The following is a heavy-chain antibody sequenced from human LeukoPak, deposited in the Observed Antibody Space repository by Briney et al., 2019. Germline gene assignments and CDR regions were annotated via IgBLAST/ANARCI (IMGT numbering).Heavy chain of an antibody. CDR2: IYYSGST. D-gene: IGHD3-22*01. CDR1: GGSISSYY. V-gene: IGHV4-59*01. Sequence: PETLSLTGTVSGGSISSYYWSWIRQRPGKGLVCIGYIYYSGSTNYNPSLKSRVTISVDTSKNQFSLKLSSVTAADTAVYYGATNSYDSSYAFDIWGQGTMVTVSS. J-gene: IGHJ3*02. CDR3: ATNSYDSSYAFDI.